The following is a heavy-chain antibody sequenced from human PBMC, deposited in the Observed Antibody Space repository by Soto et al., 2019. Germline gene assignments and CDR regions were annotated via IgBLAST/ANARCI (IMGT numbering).Heavy chain of an antibody. CDR3: VKGVMVRGITYFDY. V-gene: IGHV3-23*01. J-gene: IGHJ4*02. CDR1: GFTLSNYV. D-gene: IGHD3-10*01. CDR2: ITASGINP. Sequence: EVQLLESGGGLVQPGGSLRLSCAASGFTLSNYVMGWVRQAPGKGLEWVSGITASGINPYYAGSVTGRFTISRDNSKNTLYLEMNSLRDDDTAVYYCVKGVMVRGITYFDYWGQGTLVTVSS.